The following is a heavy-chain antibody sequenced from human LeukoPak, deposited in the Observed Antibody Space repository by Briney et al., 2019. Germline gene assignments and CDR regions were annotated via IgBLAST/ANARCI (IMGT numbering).Heavy chain of an antibody. CDR2: IFHGGST. Sequence: PSQTLSLTCTVSGGSISSGGYYWSWIRQPPGKGLEWIGYIFHGGSTYYNPSLKSRVTILVDRSKNQFSLKLSSVTAADTAVYYCATGTGYCSGGSCYDYWGQGTLVTVSS. D-gene: IGHD2-15*01. J-gene: IGHJ4*02. V-gene: IGHV4-30-2*01. CDR1: GGSISSGGYY. CDR3: ATGTGYCSGGSCYDY.